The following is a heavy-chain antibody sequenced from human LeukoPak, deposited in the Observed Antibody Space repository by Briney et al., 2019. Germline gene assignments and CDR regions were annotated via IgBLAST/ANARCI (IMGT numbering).Heavy chain of an antibody. CDR1: GGSFSGYY. D-gene: IGHD5-18*01. Sequence: SETLSLTCAVYGGSFSGYYWSWIRQPPGKGLEWIVEINHSGSTKYNPSLKSRVTISVDTSKNQFSLKLSSVTAADTAVYYCARGHGVVYGYFFPYFDYWGQGTLVTVSS. V-gene: IGHV4-34*01. CDR3: ARGHGVVYGYFFPYFDY. J-gene: IGHJ4*02. CDR2: INHSGST.